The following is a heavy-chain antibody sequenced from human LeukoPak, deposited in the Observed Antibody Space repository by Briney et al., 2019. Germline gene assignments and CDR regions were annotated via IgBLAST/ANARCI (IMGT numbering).Heavy chain of an antibody. CDR1: GFTFGTYW. V-gene: IGHV3-7*04. D-gene: IGHD3-22*01. CDR3: AKESSSYTWDFQH. Sequence: GGSLRLSCAASGFTFGTYWMSWVRQAPGKGLEWVATIKQDGSEKYYVDSVKGRFTISRDNAKNSLYLQMNSLRAEDAAVYYCAKESSSYTWDFQHWGQGTPVTVSS. J-gene: IGHJ1*01. CDR2: IKQDGSEK.